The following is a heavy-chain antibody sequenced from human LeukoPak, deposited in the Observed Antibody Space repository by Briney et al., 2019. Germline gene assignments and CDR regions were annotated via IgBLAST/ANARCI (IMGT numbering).Heavy chain of an antibody. CDR1: GFTFSSYW. V-gene: IGHV3-74*01. Sequence: GGSLRLSCAASGFTFSSYWMHWVRQAPGKGLVWVSRINSVGSSTSYADSVKGRFTISRDNAKNTLYLQMNSLRAEDTAVYYCAYYGSGSYYYRYWGQGTLVTVSS. CDR3: AYYGSGSYYYRY. J-gene: IGHJ4*02. D-gene: IGHD3-10*01. CDR2: INSVGSST.